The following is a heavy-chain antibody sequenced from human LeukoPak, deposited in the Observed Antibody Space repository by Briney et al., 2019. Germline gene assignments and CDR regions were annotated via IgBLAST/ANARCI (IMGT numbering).Heavy chain of an antibody. Sequence: GGSLRLSCAASGFTFSHYYMSWIRQAPGKGLEWVSYISSSSSYTNYADSVKGRFTISRDNAKNSLYLQMNSLRAEDTAVYYCARVSGGSYYDYWGQRTLVTVSS. CDR1: GFTFSHYY. V-gene: IGHV3-11*06. D-gene: IGHD1-26*01. CDR3: ARVSGGSYYDY. J-gene: IGHJ4*02. CDR2: ISSSSSYT.